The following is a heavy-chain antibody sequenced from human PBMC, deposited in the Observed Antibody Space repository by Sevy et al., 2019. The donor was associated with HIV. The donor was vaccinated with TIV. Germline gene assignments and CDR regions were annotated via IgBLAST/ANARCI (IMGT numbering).Heavy chain of an antibody. D-gene: IGHD2-21*02. CDR3: ARDLAYCGGDCSPPAAPFDY. CDR2: ISSSGSTI. V-gene: IGHV3-11*01. Sequence: GGSLRLSCAASGFTFSDYYMSWIRQAPGKGLEWVSYISSSGSTIYYADSVKGRFTISRDTAKNSRYLQMNCLRAEDTAVYYCARDLAYCGGDCSPPAAPFDYWGQGTLVTVSS. CDR1: GFTFSDYY. J-gene: IGHJ4*02.